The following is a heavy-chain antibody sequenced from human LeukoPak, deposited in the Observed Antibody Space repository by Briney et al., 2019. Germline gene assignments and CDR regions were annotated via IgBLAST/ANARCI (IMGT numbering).Heavy chain of an antibody. CDR3: AKGKLYYGSGSSDY. CDR1: GFTFSSYA. J-gene: IGHJ4*02. V-gene: IGHV3-23*01. D-gene: IGHD3-10*01. Sequence: GGSLRLSCAASGFTFSSYAMSWVRQAPGKGLEWVSAISGSGGSTYYADSVKGRFTISRDNSKNALYLQMNSLRAEDTAVYYCAKGKLYYGSGSSDYWGQGTLVTVSS. CDR2: ISGSGGST.